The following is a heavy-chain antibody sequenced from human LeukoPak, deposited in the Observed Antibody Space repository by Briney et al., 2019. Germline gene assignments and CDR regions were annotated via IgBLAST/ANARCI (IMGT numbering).Heavy chain of an antibody. V-gene: IGHV1-2*06. J-gene: IGHJ3*02. CDR2: INPNNGGT. Sequence: ASVKVSCKASGYTFTGYYIHWVRQAPGQGLDWMGRINPNNGGTNYAQKFQGRVTMARDMSMSTAYMELSRLRSDDTAVYYCAGEDNSSGYRPFDIWGQGTMVTVPS. D-gene: IGHD3-22*01. CDR3: AGEDNSSGYRPFDI. CDR1: GYTFTGYY.